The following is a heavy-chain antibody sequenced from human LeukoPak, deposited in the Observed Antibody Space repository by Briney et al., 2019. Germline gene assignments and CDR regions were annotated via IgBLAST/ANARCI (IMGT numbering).Heavy chain of an antibody. J-gene: IGHJ4*02. CDR3: TTDGVGVEGATYDN. Sequence: PGGSLRLSCAAFGFTFSNAWMSWVRQAPGRGLEWVGRIQSKTHGGTTDYAAPVKGRFTISRDDSKNTLYLQMNSLKTEDTAVYYCTTDGVGVEGATYDNWGQGTLVSVSS. D-gene: IGHD1-26*01. CDR1: GFTFSNAW. V-gene: IGHV3-15*01. CDR2: IQSKTHGGTT.